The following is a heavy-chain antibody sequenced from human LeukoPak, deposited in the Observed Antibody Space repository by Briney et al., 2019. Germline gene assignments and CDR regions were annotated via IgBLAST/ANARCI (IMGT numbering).Heavy chain of an antibody. J-gene: IGHJ3*02. D-gene: IGHD6-13*01. V-gene: IGHV4-34*01. CDR2: INHSGST. CDR1: GGSFSGYY. CDR3: ARVVPSVSVAAAGTCAFDI. Sequence: SETLSLTCAVYGGSFSGYYWSWIRQPPGKGLEWIGEINHSGSTNYNPSLKSRATISVDTSKNQFSLKLSSVTAADTAVYYCARVVPSVSVAAAGTCAFDIWGQGTMVTVSS.